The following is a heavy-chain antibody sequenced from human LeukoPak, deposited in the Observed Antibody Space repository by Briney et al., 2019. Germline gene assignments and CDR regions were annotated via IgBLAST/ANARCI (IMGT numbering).Heavy chain of an antibody. V-gene: IGHV1-18*01. CDR1: VYTFTSYG. CDR2: LSAYNGNT. Sequence: ASVKVSCKASVYTFTSYGISWVRQAPGQGREWMGWLSAYNGNTNYAQKRQGRVTMTTDTSTSTAYMELRSLRSDDTAVYYCARDGSSSWPYYFDYWGQGALVTVSS. D-gene: IGHD6-13*01. CDR3: ARDGSSSWPYYFDY. J-gene: IGHJ4*02.